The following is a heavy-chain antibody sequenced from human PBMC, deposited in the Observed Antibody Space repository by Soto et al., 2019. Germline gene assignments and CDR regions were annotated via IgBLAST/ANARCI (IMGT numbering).Heavy chain of an antibody. V-gene: IGHV3-30*18. J-gene: IGHJ4*02. D-gene: IGHD3-10*01. Sequence: QVQLVESGGGVVQPGRSLRLSCAASGFTFRSYGIHWVRQAPGKGLEWVAVIAYDGTYTYYADSVKGRFTISRDNSKNTLYLQMNSLRDEDTAVYHCANDSDVYGSGSSTDYWGQGTLVTVSS. CDR1: GFTFRSYG. CDR2: IAYDGTYT. CDR3: ANDSDVYGSGSSTDY.